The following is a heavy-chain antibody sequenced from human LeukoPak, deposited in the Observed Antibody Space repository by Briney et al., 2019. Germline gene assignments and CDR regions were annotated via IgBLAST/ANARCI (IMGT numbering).Heavy chain of an antibody. CDR1: GFTFSSYG. CDR2: ISYDGSNK. V-gene: IGHV3-30*18. J-gene: IGHJ4*02. CDR3: AKDRIGRGRSVPIDY. D-gene: IGHD1-26*01. Sequence: GRSLRLSCAASGFTFSSYGMHWVRQAPGKGLGWVAVISYDGSNKYYADSVKGRFTISRDNSKNTLYLQMNSLRAEVTAVYYCAKDRIGRGRSVPIDYWGQGTLVTVSS.